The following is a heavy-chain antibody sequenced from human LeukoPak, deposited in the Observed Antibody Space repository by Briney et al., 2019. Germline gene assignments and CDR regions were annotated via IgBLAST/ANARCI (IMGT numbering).Heavy chain of an antibody. Sequence: SETLSLTCTVSGGSISSYYWSWIRQPPGKGLEWIGYIYYSGSTNYNPSLKSRVTISVDTSKNQFSLKLSSVTAADTAVYYCARVEVRFGDLPSWGQGTLVTVS. D-gene: IGHD3-10*01. J-gene: IGHJ4*02. CDR2: IYYSGST. CDR1: GGSISSYY. V-gene: IGHV4-59*01. CDR3: ARVEVRFGDLPS.